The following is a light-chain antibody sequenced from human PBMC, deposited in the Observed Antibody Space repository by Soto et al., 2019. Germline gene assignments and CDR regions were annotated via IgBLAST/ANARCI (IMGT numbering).Light chain of an antibody. Sequence: EIVLTQSPGTLSLSPGERATLSCRASQSVSSSYLAWYQQKPGQAPRLLIYGASSRATGIPDRFSGSGSGKDFTLTISRLEPEDFAVYYCQQYGSSPAVTFGPGTKVDI. V-gene: IGKV3-20*01. CDR1: QSVSSSY. CDR2: GAS. J-gene: IGKJ3*01. CDR3: QQYGSSPAVT.